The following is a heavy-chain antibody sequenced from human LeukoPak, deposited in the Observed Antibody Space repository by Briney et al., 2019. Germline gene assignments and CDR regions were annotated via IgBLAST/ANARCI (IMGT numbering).Heavy chain of an antibody. V-gene: IGHV4-39*01. CDR1: GGSITSSSYY. CDR3: ARRRGHDNGWGSFYHYFDV. J-gene: IGHJ6*03. CDR2: VNYKGVN. D-gene: IGHD2-8*01. Sequence: SETLSLTCTVSGGSITSSSYYWDWVRQPPGKGLEWIGEVNYKGVNSYNPSFMSPVDMAVDTSKKQFTLRLNSVTAADTATYYCARRRGHDNGWGSFYHYFDVWGGGTTV.